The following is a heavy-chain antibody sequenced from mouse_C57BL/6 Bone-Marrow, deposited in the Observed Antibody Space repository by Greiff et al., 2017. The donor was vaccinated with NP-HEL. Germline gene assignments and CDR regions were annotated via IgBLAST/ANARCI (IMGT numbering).Heavy chain of an antibody. J-gene: IGHJ1*03. CDR3: ARSDYYGSSWYFDV. V-gene: IGHV14-3*01. CDR1: GFNIKNTY. CDR2: IDPANGNT. Sequence: EVKVVESVAELVRPGASVKLSCTASGFNIKNTYMHWVKQRPEQGLEWIGRIDPANGNTKYAPKFQGKATITADTSSNTAYLQLSSLTSEDTAIYYCARSDYYGSSWYFDVWGTGTTVTVSS. D-gene: IGHD1-1*01.